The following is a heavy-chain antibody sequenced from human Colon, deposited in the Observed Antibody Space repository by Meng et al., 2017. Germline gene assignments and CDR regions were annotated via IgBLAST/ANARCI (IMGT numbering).Heavy chain of an antibody. D-gene: IGHD1-26*01. V-gene: IGHV3-23*01. CDR3: AKGVKSGAYYGAFEI. CDR2: IYPTGVST. Sequence: GESLKISCAASGFTFSDYVMGWVRQGPGKGLEWVSSIYPTGVSTYHAASVKGRFTISRDNSRNTLYLQMSGLRADDTALYYCAKGVKSGAYYGAFEISDQGTTVTVSS. J-gene: IGHJ3*02. CDR1: GFTFSDYV.